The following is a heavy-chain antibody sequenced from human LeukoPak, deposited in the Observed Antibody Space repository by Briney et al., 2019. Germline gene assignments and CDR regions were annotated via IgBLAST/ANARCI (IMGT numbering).Heavy chain of an antibody. CDR3: ARQGTVAGTTLFDY. D-gene: IGHD1-1*01. J-gene: IGHJ4*02. CDR1: GGSISSYY. Sequence: PSETLSLACTVSGGSISSYYWSWIRQPPGKGLEWIGYIYYSGSTNYNPSLKSRVTISVDTSKNQFSLKLSSVTAAGTAVYYCARQGTVAGTTLFDYWGQGTLVTVSS. V-gene: IGHV4-59*08. CDR2: IYYSGST.